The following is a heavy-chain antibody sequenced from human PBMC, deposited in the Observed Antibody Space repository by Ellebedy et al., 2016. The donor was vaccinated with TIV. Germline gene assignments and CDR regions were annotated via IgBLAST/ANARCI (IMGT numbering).Heavy chain of an antibody. CDR1: GFTFSSYA. CDR2: ISYDGSNK. Sequence: GESLKISXAASGFTFSSYAMHWVRQAPGKGLEWVAVISYDGSNKYYADSVKGRFTISRDNSKNTLYLQMNSLRAEDTAVYYCARDRKAVAGSYFDYWGQGTLVTVSS. D-gene: IGHD6-19*01. J-gene: IGHJ4*02. CDR3: ARDRKAVAGSYFDY. V-gene: IGHV3-30-3*01.